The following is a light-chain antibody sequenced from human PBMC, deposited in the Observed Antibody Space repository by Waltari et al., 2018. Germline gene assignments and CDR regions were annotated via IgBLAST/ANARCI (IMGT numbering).Light chain of an antibody. Sequence: QSALTQPASVSGSPGQSIAISCTGTSGDVGARALVSCYQQHPGKAPRLMIYDVTKRPAWVADRFSGSKSGTTASLTISGLQAEDESDYYCSSYTTTRTYVFGSGTKVTVL. J-gene: IGLJ1*01. CDR2: DVT. CDR1: SGDVGARAL. CDR3: SSYTTTRTYV. V-gene: IGLV2-14*03.